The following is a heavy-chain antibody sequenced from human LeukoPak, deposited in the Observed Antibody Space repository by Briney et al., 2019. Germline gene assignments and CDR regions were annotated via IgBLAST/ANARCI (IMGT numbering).Heavy chain of an antibody. V-gene: IGHV1-18*01. CDR1: GYTFTNYN. CDR3: ARDYYGSARNFDY. CDR2: ISGYSGNT. J-gene: IGHJ4*02. Sequence: GASVKVSCKASGYTFTNYNINWVRQAPGQGLEWMGRISGYSGNTNYAQKLQGRVTMATDTSTSTAYMELRSLRSDDTAVYYCARDYYGSARNFDYWGQGTLVTVSS. D-gene: IGHD3-10*01.